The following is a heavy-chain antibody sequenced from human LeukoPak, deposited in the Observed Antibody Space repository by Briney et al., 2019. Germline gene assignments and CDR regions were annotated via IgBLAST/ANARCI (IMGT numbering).Heavy chain of an antibody. Sequence: SVKVSCKASGGTFSSYAISWVRQAPGHGLEWMGRIIPILGIANYARKFQGRVTITADKSTSTAYMELSSLRSEDTAVYYCARSTWGSGWYFDYWGQGTLVTVSS. CDR2: IIPILGIA. CDR1: GGTFSSYA. D-gene: IGHD6-19*01. J-gene: IGHJ4*02. V-gene: IGHV1-69*04. CDR3: ARSTWGSGWYFDY.